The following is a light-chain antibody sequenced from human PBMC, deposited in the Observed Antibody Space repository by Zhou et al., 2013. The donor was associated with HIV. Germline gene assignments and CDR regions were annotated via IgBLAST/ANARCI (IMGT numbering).Light chain of an antibody. J-gene: IGKJ2*01. CDR3: KQTQQPRHT. V-gene: IGKV2-28*01. CDR1: QSLLHSNGNNY. CDR2: LGS. Sequence: DIVMTQSPLSLPVTPGEPASISCRSTQSLLHSNGNNYLSWYLQKPGQSPQLLIYLGSNRASGVPDRFSGSGSGTDFTLKISRVEAEDVGVYYCKQTQQPRHTFGQGTKLEIK.